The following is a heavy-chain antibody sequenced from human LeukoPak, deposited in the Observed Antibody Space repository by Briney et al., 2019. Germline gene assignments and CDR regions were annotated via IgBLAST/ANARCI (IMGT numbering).Heavy chain of an antibody. D-gene: IGHD3-22*01. CDR1: GYTFTSYG. CDR2: ISAFNGNT. CDR3: ARAHNYYDSSGYYPQLLGFDY. J-gene: IGHJ4*02. V-gene: IGHV1-18*01. Sequence: ASVKVSCKASGYTFTSYGISWVRQAPGQGLEWMGWISAFNGNTNYAQKLQGRDTMTTDTSTSTAYMELRSLRSDDTAVYYCARAHNYYDSSGYYPQLLGFDYWGQGTLVTVSS.